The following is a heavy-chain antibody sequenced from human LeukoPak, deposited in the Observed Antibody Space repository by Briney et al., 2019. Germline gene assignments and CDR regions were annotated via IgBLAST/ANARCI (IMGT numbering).Heavy chain of an antibody. CDR1: GFTFEINT. Sequence: PGGSLRLSCASSGFTFEINTMNWVRQAPWKGLEWVSYISSSGSTRYYADSVKGRFTISRDNAKNSLHLQMNSLRAEDTAVYYCARDPFRDYDSSGYFDFWGQGTPVTVSS. V-gene: IGHV3-48*04. CDR2: ISSSGSTR. D-gene: IGHD3-22*01. J-gene: IGHJ4*02. CDR3: ARDPFRDYDSSGYFDF.